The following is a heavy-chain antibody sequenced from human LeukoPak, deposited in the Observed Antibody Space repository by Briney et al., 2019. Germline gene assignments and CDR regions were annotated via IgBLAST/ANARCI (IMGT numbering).Heavy chain of an antibody. CDR1: GFTFGDYA. CDR3: TRAKTITMIVVDTFDY. V-gene: IGHV3-49*03. Sequence: GGSLRLSCTASGFTFGDYAMSWFRQAPGKGLEWVGFIRSKAYGGTTECATSVKGRFTISRDDSKSIAYLQMNSLKTEDTAMYYCTRAKTITMIVVDTFDYWGQGTLVTVSS. CDR2: IRSKAYGGTT. J-gene: IGHJ4*02. D-gene: IGHD3-22*01.